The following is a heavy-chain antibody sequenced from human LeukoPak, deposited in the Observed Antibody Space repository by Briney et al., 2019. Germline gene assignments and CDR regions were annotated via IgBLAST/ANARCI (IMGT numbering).Heavy chain of an antibody. J-gene: IGHJ5*02. Sequence: GGSLGLSCAASGFTFRNYVIHWVRQAPGKGLEWVAVTSSDLNVKLYADSVKGRFTISRDNSKNTLYLQMNSLRAEDTAIYYCARGRSGGSGWYHWFDPWGQGTLVTVSS. CDR3: ARGRSGGSGWYHWFDP. D-gene: IGHD6-19*01. CDR1: GFTFRNYV. CDR2: TSSDLNVK. V-gene: IGHV3-30-3*01.